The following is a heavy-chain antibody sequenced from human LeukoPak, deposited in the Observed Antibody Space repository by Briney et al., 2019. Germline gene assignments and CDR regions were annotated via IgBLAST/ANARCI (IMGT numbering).Heavy chain of an antibody. CDR3: AKTGTPWYYFDY. CDR2: ISGSGGST. V-gene: IGHV3-23*01. D-gene: IGHD6-13*01. CDR1: GFTFSSYA. Sequence: ASVKVSCKGSGFTFSSYAMSWVRQAPGKGLEWVSAISGSGGSTYYADSVKGRFTISRDNSKNTLYLQMNSLRAEDTAVYYCAKTGTPWYYFDYWGQGTLVTVSS. J-gene: IGHJ4*02.